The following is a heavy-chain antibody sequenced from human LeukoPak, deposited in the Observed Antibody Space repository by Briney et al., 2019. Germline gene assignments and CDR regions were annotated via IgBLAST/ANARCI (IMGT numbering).Heavy chain of an antibody. Sequence: GGSLRLSCAASGFTFSSYSMNWVRQAPGKGLEWVSSISSSSSYIYYADSVKGRFTISRDNAKNSLYLQMNSLRAEDTAVYYCARVTLNYYDSSGYYGTIFDYWGQGTLVTVSS. J-gene: IGHJ4*02. V-gene: IGHV3-21*01. CDR2: ISSSSSYI. CDR3: ARVTLNYYDSSGYYGTIFDY. CDR1: GFTFSSYS. D-gene: IGHD3-22*01.